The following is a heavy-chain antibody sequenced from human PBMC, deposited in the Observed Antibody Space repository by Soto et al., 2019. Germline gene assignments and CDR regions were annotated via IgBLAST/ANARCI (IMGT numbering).Heavy chain of an antibody. J-gene: IGHJ4*02. CDR3: ARERGSGWTFDY. CDR1: GFTFSSYA. D-gene: IGHD6-19*01. Sequence: GGSLRLSCAASGFTFSSYAMSWVRQAPGKGLEWVSAISDSGVGTYYADSVTGRFTISRDNSKNTLYLQMNSLRAEDTAVYYCARERGSGWTFDYWGQGTLVTVSS. V-gene: IGHV3-23*01. CDR2: ISDSGVGT.